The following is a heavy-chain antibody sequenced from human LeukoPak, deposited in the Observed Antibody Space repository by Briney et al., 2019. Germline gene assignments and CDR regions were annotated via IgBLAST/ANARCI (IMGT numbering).Heavy chain of an antibody. J-gene: IGHJ4*02. Sequence: ASVKVSCKCSGYIFKSCDVTWVRQAPGQGLERMGWISTDTGNTNYAQSLQGRVTMTTDTSTTTAYMELRSLRSDDTAVYYCARGATYGSNSWTLRWDYFDSWGQGSLVTVSS. CDR1: GYIFKSCD. D-gene: IGHD6-13*01. V-gene: IGHV1-18*01. CDR3: ARGATYGSNSWTLRWDYFDS. CDR2: ISTDTGNT.